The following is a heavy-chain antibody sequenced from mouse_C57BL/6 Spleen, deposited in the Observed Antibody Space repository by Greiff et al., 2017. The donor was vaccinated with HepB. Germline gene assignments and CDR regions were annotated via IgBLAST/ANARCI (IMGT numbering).Heavy chain of an antibody. CDR3: ARYYDGYYPL. V-gene: IGHV7-3*01. CDR2: IRNKANGYTT. CDR1: GFTFTDYY. J-gene: IGHJ1*03. Sequence: DVQLVESGGGLVQPGGSLSLSCAASGFTFTDYYMSWVRQPPGKALEWLGFIRNKANGYTTEYSASVKGRFTISRDNSQSILYLQMNALRAEDSATYYCARYYDGYYPLWGTGTTVTVSS. D-gene: IGHD2-3*01.